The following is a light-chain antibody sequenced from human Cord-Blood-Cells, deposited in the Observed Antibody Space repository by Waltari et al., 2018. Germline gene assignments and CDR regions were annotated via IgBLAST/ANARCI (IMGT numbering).Light chain of an antibody. J-gene: IGLJ2*01. Sequence: QSALTQPRSVSGSPGQSVTISCTGTSSDVGGYNYVSWYQQHPGKAPKLMIYDVSKRPSGVPDRFSGSKSGNTAYLTISGLQAEDEADYYCCSYAGSYTLVFGGGTKLTV. V-gene: IGLV2-11*01. CDR1: SSDVGGYNY. CDR3: CSYAGSYTLV. CDR2: DVS.